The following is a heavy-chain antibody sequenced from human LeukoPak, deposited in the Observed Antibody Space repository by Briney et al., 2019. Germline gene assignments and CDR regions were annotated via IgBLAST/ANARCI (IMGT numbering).Heavy chain of an antibody. V-gene: IGHV4-59*01. J-gene: IGHJ6*03. D-gene: IGHD2/OR15-2a*01. CDR2: IYYSGST. CDR3: ARDRPTRQVYDYSYSMDV. Sequence: SETLSLTCTVSGGSISSYYWSWIRQPPGKGLEWIGYIYYSGSTNYNPSLKSRVTISVDTSKNPFSLKLSPVTAADTAVYYCARDRPTRQVYDYSYSMDVWGKGTTVTVSS. CDR1: GGSISSYY.